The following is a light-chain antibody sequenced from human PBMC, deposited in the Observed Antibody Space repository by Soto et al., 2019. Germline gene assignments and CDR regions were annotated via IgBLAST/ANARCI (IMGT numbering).Light chain of an antibody. J-gene: IGKJ1*01. V-gene: IGKV3-20*01. Sequence: EIVLTQSPGTLSLSPGERATLSCRASRSVGSGYVAWYQQKPDQAPRLVIFGASTRSTGIPDRFSGGGSGTEYTLTISVLDPEDVAVYCWQHYAASPTFGRGTKVEI. CDR2: GAS. CDR1: RSVGSGY. CDR3: QHYAASPT.